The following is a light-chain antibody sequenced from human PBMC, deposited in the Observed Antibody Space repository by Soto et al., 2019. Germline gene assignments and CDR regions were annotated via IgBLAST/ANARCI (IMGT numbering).Light chain of an antibody. J-gene: IGLJ2*01. CDR2: EGS. CDR1: SSDVGSYNL. Sequence: QSALTQPASVSGSPGQSITISCTGTSSDVGSYNLVSWYQQHPGKAPKLMIYEGSRRPSGVSNRFSGSKSGNTASLTISGLQAEDEAVYYCCSYAGRSTFVFGGGTKVTVL. CDR3: CSYAGRSTFV. V-gene: IGLV2-23*03.